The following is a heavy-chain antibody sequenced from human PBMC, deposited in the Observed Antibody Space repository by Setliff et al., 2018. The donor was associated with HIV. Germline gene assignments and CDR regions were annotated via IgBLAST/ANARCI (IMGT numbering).Heavy chain of an antibody. J-gene: IGHJ3*02. CDR3: ARDPDYGDFIALDI. CDR2: ISGSSTI. CDR1: GFTFSNYA. Sequence: PGGSLRLSCAASGFTFSNYAMSWVRQAPGKGLEWVSGISGSSTIYYADSVKGRFTVSRDDAKNSLYLQMNNLRAEDTAVYFCARDPDYGDFIALDIWGQGTMVTVSS. V-gene: IGHV3-48*01. D-gene: IGHD4-17*01.